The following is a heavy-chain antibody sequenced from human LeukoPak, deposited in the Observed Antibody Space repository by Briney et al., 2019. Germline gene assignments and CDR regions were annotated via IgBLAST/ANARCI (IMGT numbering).Heavy chain of an antibody. Sequence: SETLSLTCTVSRGSISSSNYCWGWIRQPPGKGLEWLGSIYYSGSTYYNPSLKSRVTISVDTSKNQFSLKLNSVTAADTAMYYCARHPAVTTVTFDYWGQGTLVTVSS. V-gene: IGHV4-39*01. CDR2: IYYSGST. J-gene: IGHJ4*02. CDR3: ARHPAVTTVTFDY. D-gene: IGHD4-17*01. CDR1: RGSISSSNYC.